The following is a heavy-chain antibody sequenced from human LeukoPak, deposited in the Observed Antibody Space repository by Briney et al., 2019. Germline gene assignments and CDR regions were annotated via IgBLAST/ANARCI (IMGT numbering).Heavy chain of an antibody. Sequence: PGGSLRLSCAASGFTFSSYEMNWVRQAPGKGLEWVSSISSSSSYIYYADSVKGRFTISRDNAKNSLYLQMNSLRAEDTAVYYCAGGQGIQADYWGQGTLVTVSS. CDR2: ISSSSSYI. V-gene: IGHV3-21*01. J-gene: IGHJ4*02. CDR1: GFTFSSYE. CDR3: AGGQGIQADY. D-gene: IGHD5-18*01.